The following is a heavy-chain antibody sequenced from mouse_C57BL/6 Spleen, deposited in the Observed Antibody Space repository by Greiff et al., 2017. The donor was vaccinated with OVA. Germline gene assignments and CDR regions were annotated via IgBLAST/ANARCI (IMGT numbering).Heavy chain of an antibody. V-gene: IGHV7-3*01. CDR2: IRNKANGYTT. J-gene: IGHJ4*01. CDR3: ARYREYYGMDD. Sequence: DVKLVESGGGLVQPGGSLSLSCAASGFTFTDYYMSWVRQPPGKALEWLGFIRNKANGYTTESSASVKGRFTISSDNSQRFLYLPLHDLRAEYCSKYERARYREYYGMDDWGQGTSVTV. CDR1: GFTFTDYY.